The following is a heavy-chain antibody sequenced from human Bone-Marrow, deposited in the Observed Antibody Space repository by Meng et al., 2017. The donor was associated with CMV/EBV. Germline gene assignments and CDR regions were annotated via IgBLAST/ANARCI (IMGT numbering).Heavy chain of an antibody. CDR3: AKDSGYYYDSSGYMN. V-gene: IGHV3-9*01. Sequence: SLKISCVASGFNFDDYAMHWVRQVPGKGLEWVAGISWNSDSEGYVDSVKGRFTISRDNAKNSLYLQMNSLRAEDTALYYCAKDSGYYYDSSGYMNWGQGTLVTVSS. CDR1: GFNFDDYA. J-gene: IGHJ4*02. D-gene: IGHD3-22*01. CDR2: ISWNSDSE.